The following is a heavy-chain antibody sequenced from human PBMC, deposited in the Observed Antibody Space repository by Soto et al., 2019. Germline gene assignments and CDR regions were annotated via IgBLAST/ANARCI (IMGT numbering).Heavy chain of an antibody. CDR1: GGSFSGYY. V-gene: IGHV4-34*01. CDR3: ARGLLGATGL. CDR2: INHSGST. Sequence: QVQLQQWGAGLLKPSETLSLTCAVYGGSFSGYYWSWIRQPPGKGLEWIGEINHSGSTNYNSSLKSRVTISVYTSKNQFSLKLSSVTAADTAVYYCARGLLGATGLWGQGTLVTVSS. D-gene: IGHD1-26*01. J-gene: IGHJ4*02.